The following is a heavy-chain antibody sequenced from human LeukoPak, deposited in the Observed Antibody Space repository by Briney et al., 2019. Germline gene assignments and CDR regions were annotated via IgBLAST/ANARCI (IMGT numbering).Heavy chain of an antibody. V-gene: IGHV3-7*03. J-gene: IGHJ4*02. D-gene: IGHD3-3*01. CDR1: GFTLSDYW. CDR2: IKQDAGEI. Sequence: GGSLRLSCVASGFTLSDYWMSWVRQLPGKGLEWVANIKQDAGEIRYVDSVKGRFTISRDNAKNSVYLQMNSLRAEDTAVYYCAKIPTAKDSVGYYDFWSGYYIPQYYFDYWGQGTLVTVSS. CDR3: AKIPTAKDSVGYYDFWSGYYIPQYYFDY.